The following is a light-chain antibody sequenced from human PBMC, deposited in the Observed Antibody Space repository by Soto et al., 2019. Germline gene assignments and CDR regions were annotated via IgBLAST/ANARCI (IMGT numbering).Light chain of an antibody. V-gene: IGKV3-20*01. CDR3: QQYDFPLFT. CDR2: GVS. J-gene: IGKJ2*01. CDR1: QSLTWNY. Sequence: EVVLTQSPGTLSLSPGDRATLYCRASQSLTWNYLAWYQSKPGQPPRLLVYGVSARATGVPDRFSGSGSGTDFTLTISRLESEDFAVYYYQQYDFPLFTFGQGTKLEIK.